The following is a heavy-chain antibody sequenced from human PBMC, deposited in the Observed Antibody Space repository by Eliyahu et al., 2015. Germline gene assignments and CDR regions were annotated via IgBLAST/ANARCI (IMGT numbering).Heavy chain of an antibody. V-gene: IGHV4-39*01. CDR2: VSPFVST. CDR3: VRHVDPIEIGPGTMPYGLDV. J-gene: IGHJ6*02. Sequence: TGTLSLTCAVSGASIKRNGHYWSWIRQPPGKGMEWIGSVSPFVSTYYNPSVKSRIRIPVDMSNNQVSLNLYSVIAADTAVYYCVRHVDPIEIGPGTMPYGLDVWGQGTTVVVSS. CDR1: GASIKRNGHY. D-gene: IGHD2/OR15-2a*01.